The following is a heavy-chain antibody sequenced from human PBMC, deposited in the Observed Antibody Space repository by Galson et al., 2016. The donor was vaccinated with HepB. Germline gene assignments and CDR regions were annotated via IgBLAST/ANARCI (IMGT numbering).Heavy chain of an antibody. D-gene: IGHD1-26*01. CDR3: VRRREKDY. CDR1: GFPFSSYS. Sequence: SLRLSCAASGFPFSSYSMHWVRQAPGKGLVWVSRITSDGSTTTYADSVKGRFTIPRDNTKNTLYLQMNSLRAEDTAVYYCVRRREKDYWGQGTLVTVSS. CDR2: ITSDGSTT. J-gene: IGHJ4*02. V-gene: IGHV3-74*01.